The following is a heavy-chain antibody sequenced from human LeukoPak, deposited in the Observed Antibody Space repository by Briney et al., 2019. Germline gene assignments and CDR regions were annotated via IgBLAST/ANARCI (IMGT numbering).Heavy chain of an antibody. J-gene: IGHJ4*02. V-gene: IGHV4-59*12. Sequence: PSETLSLTCTVSGGSISSYYWSWIRQPPGKGLEWIGYIYYSGSTNYNPSLKSRVTISVDTSKNQFSLRLGSVNAADTAVYYCARDILATSIAAPYYWGQGTLVTVSS. D-gene: IGHD6-13*01. CDR1: GGSISSYY. CDR3: ARDILATSIAAPYY. CDR2: IYYSGST.